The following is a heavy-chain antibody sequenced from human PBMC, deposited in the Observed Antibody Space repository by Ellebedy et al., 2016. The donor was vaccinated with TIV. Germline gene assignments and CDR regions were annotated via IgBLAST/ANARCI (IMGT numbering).Heavy chain of an antibody. D-gene: IGHD5-12*01. CDR2: FDPEDGET. CDR1: GYTLTELS. Sequence: ASVKVSXKVSGYTLTELSMHWVRQAPGKGLEWMGGFDPEDGETIYAQKFQGRVTMTEDTSTDTAYMELSSLRSEDTAVYYCATDRGLATNYYYYGMDVWGQGTTVTVSS. CDR3: ATDRGLATNYYYYGMDV. V-gene: IGHV1-24*01. J-gene: IGHJ6*02.